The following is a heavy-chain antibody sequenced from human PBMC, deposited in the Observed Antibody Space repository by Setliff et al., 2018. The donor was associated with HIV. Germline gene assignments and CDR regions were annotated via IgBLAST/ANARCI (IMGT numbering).Heavy chain of an antibody. J-gene: IGHJ4*02. CDR2: IIPMFGTA. D-gene: IGHD2-15*01. Sequence: SVKVSCKASGGTFSSYGINWVRQAPGQGLEWMGGIIPMFGTANYAQKFQGRVTITADASTSTVYMELTRLRSEDTAVYYCARTLGYCSGGSCYLDYWGQGTLVTVSS. CDR3: ARTLGYCSGGSCYLDY. V-gene: IGHV1-69*13. CDR1: GGTFSSYG.